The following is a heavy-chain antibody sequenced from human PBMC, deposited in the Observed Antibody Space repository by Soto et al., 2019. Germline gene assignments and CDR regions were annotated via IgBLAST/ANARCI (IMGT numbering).Heavy chain of an antibody. Sequence: SGGSLRLSCAASEFTFSNYAMSWVRQAPGKGLEWVSSISDNGGTTYYADSVKGRFTISRDNSKNTLYLQMNSLRAEDTAVYYCAKAYGSGTSDPWGQGTLVTVSS. J-gene: IGHJ5*02. CDR2: ISDNGGTT. CDR1: EFTFSNYA. V-gene: IGHV3-23*01. D-gene: IGHD3-10*01. CDR3: AKAYGSGTSDP.